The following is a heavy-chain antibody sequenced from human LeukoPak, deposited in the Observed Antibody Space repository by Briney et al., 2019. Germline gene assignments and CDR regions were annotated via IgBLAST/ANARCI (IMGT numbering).Heavy chain of an antibody. Sequence: GGSLRLSCAASGFTFSSYTMNWVRQAPGKGLEWVSSISSSSSYIYYADSVKGRFTISRDNAKNSLYLQMNSLRPEDTAVYYCARDTYDILTGYYKWAFDIWGQGTMVTVSS. CDR2: ISSSSSYI. V-gene: IGHV3-21*06. CDR3: ARDTYDILTGYYKWAFDI. J-gene: IGHJ3*02. CDR1: GFTFSSYT. D-gene: IGHD3-9*01.